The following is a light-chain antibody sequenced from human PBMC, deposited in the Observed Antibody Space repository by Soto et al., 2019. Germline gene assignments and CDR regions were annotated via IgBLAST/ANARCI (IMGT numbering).Light chain of an antibody. J-gene: IGKJ1*01. CDR1: QSILSW. CDR3: QRYDTYWT. Sequence: IQMTQSPSTLSSSLGDRVTITCRASQSILSWFAWYQHKPGKAPKLLIYDASSLESGVPSRFSGIRSGTEFTLTISSMTPDDIATYYCQRYDTYWTFGQGTKVDIK. V-gene: IGKV1-5*01. CDR2: DAS.